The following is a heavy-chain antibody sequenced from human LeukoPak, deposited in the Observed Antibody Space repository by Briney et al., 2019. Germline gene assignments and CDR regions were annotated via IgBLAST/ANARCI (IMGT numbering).Heavy chain of an antibody. CDR3: AKFNAMTTLTPFDY. CDR1: GFTFINYA. Sequence: SGGSLRLSCAASGFTFINYAMTWVRQPPGKGLEWVSTISGSYGSADYADSVKGRFTISRDNSKNTLYLQMNSLRAEDTAVYYCAKFNAMTTLTPFDYWGQGTLVTVSS. D-gene: IGHD4-17*01. V-gene: IGHV3-23*01. CDR2: ISGSYGSA. J-gene: IGHJ4*02.